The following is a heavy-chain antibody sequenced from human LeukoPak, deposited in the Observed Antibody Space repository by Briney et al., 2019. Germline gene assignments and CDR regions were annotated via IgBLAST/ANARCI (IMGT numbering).Heavy chain of an antibody. CDR1: GFTFSSYW. CDR2: ITNDGVAS. D-gene: IGHD6-13*01. J-gene: IGHJ6*02. Sequence: GGSLRLSCAASGFTFSSYWMQWFRQAPGKGLVWVSRITNDGVASVYADTVRGRVTMSRDNAKNSLYLQMNSLRAEDTALYYCAKDIHSVLEGYSSSWYPTTKASYYYGMDVWGQGTTVTVSS. CDR3: AKDIHSVLEGYSSSWYPTTKASYYYGMDV. V-gene: IGHV3-74*01.